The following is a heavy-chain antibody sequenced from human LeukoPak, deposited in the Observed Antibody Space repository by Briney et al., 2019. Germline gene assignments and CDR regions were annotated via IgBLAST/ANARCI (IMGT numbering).Heavy chain of an antibody. CDR3: ARGLNPTSQWLNY. D-gene: IGHD6-19*01. V-gene: IGHV4-59*11. CDR2: IYYSGST. Sequence: SETLSLTCTVSGGSISSHYWNWIRQPPGKGLEWIGYIYYSGSTNYNPSLKSRVTISVDTTKNQFSLKLSSVTAADTAVYYCARGLNPTSQWLNYWGQGTLVTVSS. CDR1: GGSISSHY. J-gene: IGHJ4*02.